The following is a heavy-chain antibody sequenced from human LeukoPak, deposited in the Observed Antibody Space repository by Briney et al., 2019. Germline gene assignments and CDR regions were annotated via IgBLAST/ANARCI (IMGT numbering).Heavy chain of an antibody. Sequence: PGGSLRLSCAASGFTFSSYAMSWVRQAPGKGLEWVSAISGSGGSTYYVDSVKGRFTISRDNSKNTLYLQMNSLRAEDTAVYYCAKISTVGATPTYYYYYGMDVWGQGTTVTVSS. CDR2: ISGSGGST. V-gene: IGHV3-23*01. CDR3: AKISTVGATPTYYYYYGMDV. J-gene: IGHJ6*02. D-gene: IGHD1-26*01. CDR1: GFTFSSYA.